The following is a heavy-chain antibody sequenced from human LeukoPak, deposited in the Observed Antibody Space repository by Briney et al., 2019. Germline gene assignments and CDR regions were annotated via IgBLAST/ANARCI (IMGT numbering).Heavy chain of an antibody. CDR2: IYYSGST. CDR3: ARDARRGWFDP. Sequence: SETLSLTCTVSGGSISSYYWSWIRQPPGKGLEWIGYIYYSGSTNYNPSLKSRVTISVDTSKNQFSLKLSSVTAADTAVYYCARDARRGWFDPWGQGTLVTVSS. J-gene: IGHJ5*02. V-gene: IGHV4-59*01. CDR1: GGSISSYY. D-gene: IGHD3-10*01.